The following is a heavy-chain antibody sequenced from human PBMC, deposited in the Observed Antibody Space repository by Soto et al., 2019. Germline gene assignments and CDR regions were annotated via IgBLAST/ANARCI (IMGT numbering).Heavy chain of an antibody. CDR2: IDPSDSYT. J-gene: IGHJ5*02. CDR1: GYSYTSCW. D-gene: IGHD1-1*01. Sequence: GESLKISCKGSGYSYTSCWITLVRQMPGRGLEWMGRIDPSDSYTNYSPSFQGHVTISADKSISTAYLQWSSLKASDTAMYYCARPPASYCKYTQGWFDRWGQGSLVTVSS. V-gene: IGHV5-10-1*01. CDR3: ARPPASYCKYTQGWFDR.